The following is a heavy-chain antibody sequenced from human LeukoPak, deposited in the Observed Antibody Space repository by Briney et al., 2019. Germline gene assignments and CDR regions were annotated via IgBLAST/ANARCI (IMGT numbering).Heavy chain of an antibody. Sequence: GGSLRLSCAASGFTFSSYDMTWVRQAPGRGLEWVSSIRPSGDNTYYGDSVKGRFTISRDNAKNSLYLQMNSLRAEDTALYYCAKDTRKYSYGSGDAFDIWGQGTMVTVSS. CDR2: IRPSGDNT. J-gene: IGHJ3*02. D-gene: IGHD5-18*01. V-gene: IGHV3-23*01. CDR1: GFTFSSYD. CDR3: AKDTRKYSYGSGDAFDI.